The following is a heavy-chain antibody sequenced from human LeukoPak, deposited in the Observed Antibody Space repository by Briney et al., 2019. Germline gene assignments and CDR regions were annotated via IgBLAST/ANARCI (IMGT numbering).Heavy chain of an antibody. D-gene: IGHD4-11*01. V-gene: IGHV4-39*01. J-gene: IGHJ4*02. CDR3: ARWARSTLSSRAFDY. CDR1: GGSIRSSYYY. Sequence: SETLSLTCTVSGGSIRSSYYYWGWIRQPPGKGLEWIGSIYYSGSTYYNPSLKSRVTISVDTSKNQFSLKLSSVTAADTAVYYCARWARSTLSSRAFDYWGQGTLVTVSS. CDR2: IYYSGST.